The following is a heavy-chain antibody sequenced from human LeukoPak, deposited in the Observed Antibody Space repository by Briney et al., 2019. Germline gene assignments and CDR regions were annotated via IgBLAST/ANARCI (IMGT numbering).Heavy chain of an antibody. CDR3: ARSIVVVPVGRFDP. CDR2: ISSSSNYI. CDR1: GFPFSDYS. V-gene: IGHV3-21*01. D-gene: IGHD2-2*01. J-gene: IGHJ5*02. Sequence: TGGSLRLSCAASGFPFSDYSMNWVRQAPGKGLEWVSSISSSSNYIYYADSVKGRFTISRDNAKNSLYLQMNSLRAEDTAVYYCARSIVVVPVGRFDPWGQGTLVTVSS.